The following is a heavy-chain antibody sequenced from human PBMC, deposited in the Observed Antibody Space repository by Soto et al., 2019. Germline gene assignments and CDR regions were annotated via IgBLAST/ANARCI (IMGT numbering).Heavy chain of an antibody. CDR1: RFTFSSYA. CDR2: ISGSGGST. Sequence: EVQLLESGGGLVQPGGSLRLSCAASRFTFSSYAMSWVRQAPGKGLEWVSAISGSGGSTYYADSVKGRFTISRDNSKNTLYLQMNSLRAEDTAVYYCAKGGSRQLVLHYFDYWGQGTLVTVSS. D-gene: IGHD6-13*01. J-gene: IGHJ4*02. V-gene: IGHV3-23*01. CDR3: AKGGSRQLVLHYFDY.